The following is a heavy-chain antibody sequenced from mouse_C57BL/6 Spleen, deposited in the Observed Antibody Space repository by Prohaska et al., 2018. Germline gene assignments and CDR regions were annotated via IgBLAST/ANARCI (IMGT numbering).Heavy chain of an antibody. CDR2: ISRGSSTI. CDR3: AREYYYAMDY. J-gene: IGHJ4*01. Sequence: EVQLVESGGGLVKPGGSLKLSCAASGFTFSDYGMHWVRQAPEKGLEWVAYISRGSSTIYDADTVKGRFTISRDNAKNTLCLQMTSLRSEDTAMYYCAREYYYAMDYWGQGTSVTVSS. V-gene: IGHV5-17*01. CDR1: GFTFSDYG.